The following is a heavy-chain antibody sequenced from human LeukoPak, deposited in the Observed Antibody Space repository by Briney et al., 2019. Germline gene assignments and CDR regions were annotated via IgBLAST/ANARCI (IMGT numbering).Heavy chain of an antibody. J-gene: IGHJ3*02. CDR1: GGSFSGYY. V-gene: IGHV4-34*01. Sequence: PSETLSLTCAVYGGSFSGYYWSWIRQPPGKGLEWIGEINHSGSTNYNPSLKSRVTISVDTSKNQFSLELSSVTAADTAVYYCARVGSGSYYRTNAFDIWGQGTMVTVSS. D-gene: IGHD1-26*01. CDR3: ARVGSGSYYRTNAFDI. CDR2: INHSGST.